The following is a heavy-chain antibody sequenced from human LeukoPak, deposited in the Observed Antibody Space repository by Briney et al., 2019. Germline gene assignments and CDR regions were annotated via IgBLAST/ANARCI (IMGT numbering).Heavy chain of an antibody. CDR1: GFNFNKYE. V-gene: IGHV3-48*03. CDR3: ARDGDNGADFDC. J-gene: IGHJ4*01. CDR2: INGRGATI. D-gene: IGHD7-27*01. Sequence: GGSLRHSCAASGFNFNKYEMNWVRQAPGKGLEWISYINGRGATIENADSVRGRFTTSRDNAKNSLFLQMNSLRAEDTAVYYCARDGDNGADFDCSGDGTLVTVSS.